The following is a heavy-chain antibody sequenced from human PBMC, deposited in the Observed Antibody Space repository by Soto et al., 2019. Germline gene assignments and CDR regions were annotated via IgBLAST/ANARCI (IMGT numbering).Heavy chain of an antibody. CDR3: ARDLPLASGGSDY. J-gene: IGHJ4*02. D-gene: IGHD5-12*01. CDR2: VNPSDGST. CDR1: GYTFTNYY. V-gene: IGHV1-46*01. Sequence: ASVKVSCKASGYTFTNYYIHWVRQAPGQGLEWVGIVNPSDGSTNFAQKFQGRVTMTRDTSTSTVYMELSSLGSEDTAMYYCARDLPLASGGSDYWGEGTLVTVSS.